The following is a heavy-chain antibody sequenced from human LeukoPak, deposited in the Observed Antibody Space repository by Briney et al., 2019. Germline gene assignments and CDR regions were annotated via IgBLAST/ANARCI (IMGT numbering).Heavy chain of an antibody. V-gene: IGHV4-59*01. D-gene: IGHD6-6*01. J-gene: IGHJ1*01. CDR1: GFFFDDYG. CDR2: IYHSGST. Sequence: GSLRLSCAASGFFFDDYGMHWIRQPPGKGLEWIGYIYHSGSTNYNPSLQSRVTISVDTSKNQFSLNLNSVTAADTAVYYCARGGAARLHFQNWGQGTLVTVSS. CDR3: ARGGAARLHFQN.